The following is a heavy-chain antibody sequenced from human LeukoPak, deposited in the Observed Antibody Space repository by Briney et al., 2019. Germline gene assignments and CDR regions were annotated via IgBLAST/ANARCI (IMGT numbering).Heavy chain of an antibody. Sequence: SETLSLTCAVYGGSFSGYYWSWIRQPPGKGLEWIGYIYYSGSTNYNPSLKSRVTISVDTSKNQFSLKLSSVTAADTAVYYCARFNWNDGSFDYWGQGTLVTVSS. CDR2: IYYSGST. V-gene: IGHV4-59*01. J-gene: IGHJ4*02. D-gene: IGHD1-20*01. CDR3: ARFNWNDGSFDY. CDR1: GGSFSGYY.